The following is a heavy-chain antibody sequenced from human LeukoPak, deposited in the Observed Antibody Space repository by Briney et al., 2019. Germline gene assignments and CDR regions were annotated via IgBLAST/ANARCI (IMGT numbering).Heavy chain of an antibody. CDR3: ARAHALAGYDY. J-gene: IGHJ4*02. CDR1: GYTFTSYY. Sequence: ASVKVSCKASGYTFTSYYMHWVRQAPGQGLEWMGIINPSGGSTSYAQKFQGRVTMTRDTSTSTVYMELSSLGSEDTAVYYCARAHALAGYDYWGQGTLVTVSS. V-gene: IGHV1-46*01. D-gene: IGHD6-19*01. CDR2: INPSGGST.